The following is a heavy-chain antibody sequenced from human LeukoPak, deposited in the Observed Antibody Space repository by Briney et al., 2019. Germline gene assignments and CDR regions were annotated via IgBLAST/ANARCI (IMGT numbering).Heavy chain of an antibody. CDR1: GYAFTSYY. J-gene: IGHJ4*02. Sequence: AAVKVSCKASGYAFTSYYIHWVRQAPGQGLEWMGIINPSGGSTSYAQKSQGRVTMTRDMSTSTVYMELSSLRSEDTAVYDCARVARCSNTSCYRFDYWGQGTLVTVSS. D-gene: IGHD2-2*02. CDR2: INPSGGST. CDR3: ARVARCSNTSCYRFDY. V-gene: IGHV1-46*01.